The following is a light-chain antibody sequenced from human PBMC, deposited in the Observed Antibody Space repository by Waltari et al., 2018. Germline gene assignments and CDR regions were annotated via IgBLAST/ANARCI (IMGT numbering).Light chain of an antibody. CDR3: QTGGHGTGV. J-gene: IGLJ3*02. CDR1: SGHSSNI. V-gene: IGLV4-69*01. CDR2: INSDGSH. Sequence: QLVLTQSPSASASLGASVKLTCTLDSGHSSNIVAWLQQHPEEGPRYLMKINSDGSHSKGDEIPDRFSGSSSGAERYLTISSVQSEDEADYYCQTGGHGTGVFGGGTKLTVL.